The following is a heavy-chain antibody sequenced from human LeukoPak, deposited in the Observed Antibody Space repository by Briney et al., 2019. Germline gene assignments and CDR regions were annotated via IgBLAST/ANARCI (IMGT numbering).Heavy chain of an antibody. J-gene: IGHJ4*02. CDR1: GYTFTSYD. Sequence: VASVKVSCKASGYTFTSYDTDWVCHATGEGLEWMGWMNPNSGNTGYAQTLRVGATMTRKTPISTSYIGLSSLRTENTAVYICARGRNRITIFGVVIPESKENYFDYWGQGTLVSVSS. CDR3: ARGRNRITIFGVVIPESKENYFDY. CDR2: MNPNSGNT. V-gene: IGHV1-8*01. D-gene: IGHD3-3*01.